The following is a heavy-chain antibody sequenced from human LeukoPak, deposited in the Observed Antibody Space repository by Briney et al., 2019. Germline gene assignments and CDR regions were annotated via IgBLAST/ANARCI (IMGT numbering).Heavy chain of an antibody. D-gene: IGHD3-16*01. CDR3: AKSDQAYYYYYYYMDV. J-gene: IGHJ6*03. V-gene: IGHV3-21*04. CDR1: GFTFSSYS. CDR2: ISSSSSYI. Sequence: PGGSLRLSCAASGFTFSSYSMNWVRQAPGKGLEWVSSISSSSSYIYYADSVKGRFTISRDNAKNSLYLQMNSLRAEDTAVYYCAKSDQAYYYYYYYMDVWGKGTTVTVSS.